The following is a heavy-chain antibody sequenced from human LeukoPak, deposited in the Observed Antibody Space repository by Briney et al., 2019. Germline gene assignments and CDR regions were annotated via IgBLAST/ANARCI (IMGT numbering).Heavy chain of an antibody. J-gene: IGHJ5*02. D-gene: IGHD2-2*01. CDR3: ARDSRYCSSTNRFNWFDP. CDR2: IYTSGST. Sequence: SETLSLTCSVSVGSISSYSWSWIRQPAGKGLEWIGRIYTSGSTNYYPSLKSRVTMSVDTSKNQFSLKLSSVTAADTAVYYCARDSRYCSSTNRFNWFDPWGQGALVTVSS. CDR1: VGSISSYS. V-gene: IGHV4-4*07.